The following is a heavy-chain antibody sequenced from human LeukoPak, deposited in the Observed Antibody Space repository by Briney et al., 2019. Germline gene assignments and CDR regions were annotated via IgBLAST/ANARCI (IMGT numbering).Heavy chain of an antibody. CDR3: AKGDSSGWYYAN. Sequence: PGGSLRLSCAASGFTLSNYDMHWVRQAPGKGLEWVAVISYDGSNKYYADSVKGRFTISRDNSKNTLYLQMNSLRAEDTAVYHCAKGDSSGWYYANWGQGTLVTVSS. D-gene: IGHD6-19*01. J-gene: IGHJ4*02. V-gene: IGHV3-30*18. CDR2: ISYDGSNK. CDR1: GFTLSNYD.